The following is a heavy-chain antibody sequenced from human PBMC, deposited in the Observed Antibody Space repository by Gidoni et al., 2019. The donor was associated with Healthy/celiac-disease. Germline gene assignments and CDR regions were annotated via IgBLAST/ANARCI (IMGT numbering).Heavy chain of an antibody. CDR3: ARGQTYYDYVWGSYRNYYFDY. CDR2: INHSGST. D-gene: IGHD3-16*02. V-gene: IGHV4-34*01. J-gene: IGHJ4*02. CDR1: GGSFSGYY. Sequence: QVQLQQWGAGLLKPSATLSLTCAVYGGSFSGYYWSWIRQPPGKGLEWIGEINHSGSTNYNPSLKSRVTISVDTSKNQFSLKLSSVTAADTAVYYCARGQTYYDYVWGSYRNYYFDYWGQGTLVTVSS.